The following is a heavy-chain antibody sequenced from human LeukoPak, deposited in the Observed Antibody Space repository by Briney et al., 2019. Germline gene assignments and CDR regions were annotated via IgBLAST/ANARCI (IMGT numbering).Heavy chain of an antibody. D-gene: IGHD2-2*02. CDR3: AKGSQGYCSSTSCYMGEYDY. J-gene: IGHJ4*02. Sequence: GGSLRLSCAAAGFTFSSYGMHWVRQAPGKGLEWVAFIRYDGSNKYYADSVKGRFTISRDNSKNTLYLQMNSLRAEDTAVYYCAKGSQGYCSSTSCYMGEYDYWGQGTLVTVSS. V-gene: IGHV3-30*02. CDR2: IRYDGSNK. CDR1: GFTFSSYG.